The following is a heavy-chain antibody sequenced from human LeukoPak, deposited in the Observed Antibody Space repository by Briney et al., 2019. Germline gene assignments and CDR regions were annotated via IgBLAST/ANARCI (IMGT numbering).Heavy chain of an antibody. V-gene: IGHV3-53*01. CDR2: IYSGGST. J-gene: IGHJ6*02. CDR1: GFTVSSNY. Sequence: GGSLRLSCAASGFTVSSNYMSWVRQAPGKGLEWVSVIYSGGSTYYADSVKGRFTISRDNSKNTLYLQMNSLRAEDTAVYYCARVSSTIFGRYYGMDVWGQGTTVTVSS. D-gene: IGHD3-3*01. CDR3: ARVSSTIFGRYYGMDV.